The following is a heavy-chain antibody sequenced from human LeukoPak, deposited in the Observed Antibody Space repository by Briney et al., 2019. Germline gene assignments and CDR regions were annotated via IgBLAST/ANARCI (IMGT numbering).Heavy chain of an antibody. J-gene: IGHJ4*02. V-gene: IGHV3-30*18. CDR3: AKDDSSGYSNRPDY. D-gene: IGHD3-22*01. CDR2: ISYDGSNK. CDR1: GFTFSSYG. Sequence: QTGGSLRLSCTVSGFTFSSYGMHWVRQAPGKGLEWVAVISYDGSNKYYADSVKGRFTISRDNSKNTLYLQMNSLRAEDTAVYYCAKDDSSGYSNRPDYWGQGTLVTVSS.